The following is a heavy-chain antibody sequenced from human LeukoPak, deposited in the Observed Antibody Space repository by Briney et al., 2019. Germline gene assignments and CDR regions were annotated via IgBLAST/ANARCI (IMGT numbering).Heavy chain of an antibody. CDR3: ARVGLAAAGAPYYFDY. J-gene: IGHJ4*02. Sequence: SVKVSCKASGGTFSSYAISWVRQAPGRGLEWMGRTIPILGIANYAQKFQGRVTITADKSTSTAYMELSSLRSEDTAVHYCARVGLAAAGAPYYFDYWGQGTLVTVSS. D-gene: IGHD6-13*01. CDR1: GGTFSSYA. V-gene: IGHV1-69*04. CDR2: TIPILGIA.